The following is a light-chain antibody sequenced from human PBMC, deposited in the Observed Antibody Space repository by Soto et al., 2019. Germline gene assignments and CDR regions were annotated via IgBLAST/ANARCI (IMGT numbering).Light chain of an antibody. Sequence: QSVLTQPPSASGTPGQRVTISCSGSSSNIGSHVVYWYQQLAGTAPKLLMYNNNQRPSGVPDRFSGFKSGTSASLAISGLQSEDEADYYCAVWDDSLDGWVFGGGTKVTVL. V-gene: IGLV1-44*01. CDR3: AVWDDSLDGWV. CDR2: NNN. J-gene: IGLJ3*02. CDR1: SSNIGSHV.